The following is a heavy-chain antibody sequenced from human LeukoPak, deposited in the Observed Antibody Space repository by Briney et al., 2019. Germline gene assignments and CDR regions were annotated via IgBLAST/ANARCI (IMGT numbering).Heavy chain of an antibody. J-gene: IGHJ4*02. Sequence: AGGSLRLSCAASGFTVSNKYMTWVRQVPGKGLEWVSVIYSDGSTYYADSVKGRFTISRDNSKNTLYLQMNSLRAEDTAVYYCANSHRHDNSGYLDYWGQGTPVTVSS. V-gene: IGHV3-53*01. D-gene: IGHD3-22*01. CDR1: GFTVSNKY. CDR2: IYSDGST. CDR3: ANSHRHDNSGYLDY.